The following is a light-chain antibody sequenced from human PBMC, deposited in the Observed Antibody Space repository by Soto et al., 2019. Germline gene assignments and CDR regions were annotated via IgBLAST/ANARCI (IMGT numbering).Light chain of an antibody. CDR2: RDD. V-gene: IGLV1-44*01. CDR1: SSNIEKNP. J-gene: IGLJ2*01. Sequence: QSLLAQPPSASGTPGQSVTVSCSGGSSNIEKNPVNWYQQLPGAAPKLLIYRDDQRPSGVPDRFTASKSDASASLAIRGLQSEDEADYFCATWDDGLGAPLFGGGTKLTVL. CDR3: ATWDDGLGAPL.